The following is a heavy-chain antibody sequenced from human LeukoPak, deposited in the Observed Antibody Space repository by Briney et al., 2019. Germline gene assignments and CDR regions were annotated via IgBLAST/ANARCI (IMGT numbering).Heavy chain of an antibody. CDR2: INPDESTT. D-gene: IGHD2-8*02. CDR3: TKESAGGIDY. Sequence: SGGSLRLSCAASGFTFSSSWMPWVRQAPGKGLVWVSRINPDESTTTYADSVKGRFTISRDNAKNSLYLQMNSLRAEDTALYYCTKESAGGIDYWGQGTLVTVSS. CDR1: GFTFSSSW. J-gene: IGHJ4*02. V-gene: IGHV3-74*01.